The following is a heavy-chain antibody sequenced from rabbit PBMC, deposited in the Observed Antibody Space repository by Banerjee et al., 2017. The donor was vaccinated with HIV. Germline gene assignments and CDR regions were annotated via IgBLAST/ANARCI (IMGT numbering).Heavy chain of an antibody. CDR2: ISAGSSGNT. Sequence: QSLEESGGDLVKPGASLTLTCIASGFDFSSNAMCWVRQAPGKGLEWIGCISAGSSGNTYCASWAKGRFTISKASSTTVTLQMTSLTAADTATYFCARDLRAGYAGYGYGFNLWGQGTLVTVS. CDR1: GFDFSSNA. CDR3: ARDLRAGYAGYGYGFNL. D-gene: IGHD7-1*01. V-gene: IGHV1S40*01. J-gene: IGHJ4*01.